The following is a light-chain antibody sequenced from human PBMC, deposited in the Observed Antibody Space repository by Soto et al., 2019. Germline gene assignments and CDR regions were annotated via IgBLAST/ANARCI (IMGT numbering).Light chain of an antibody. Sequence: EIVMTQSPDSLAVSLGERATLNCKSSQSVFHSSNKNYLSWYQHKPGQPPKLLIYWASTRESGVPDRFSGSGSVTDFTLTISSLQAEDVAVYYCQQYYSTLYSFGHGTKLHIK. CDR2: WAS. J-gene: IGKJ2*03. CDR3: QQYYSTLYS. CDR1: QSVFHSSNKNY. V-gene: IGKV4-1*01.